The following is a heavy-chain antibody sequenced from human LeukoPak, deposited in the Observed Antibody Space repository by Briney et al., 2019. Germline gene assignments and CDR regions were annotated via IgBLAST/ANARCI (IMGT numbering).Heavy chain of an antibody. V-gene: IGHV3-7*01. J-gene: IGHJ4*02. CDR3: ARPAGWGSLDY. D-gene: IGHD7-27*01. CDR2: IKQDGSEK. Sequence: GGSLRLSCAASGFAFSVYWMCLVRQAPGKGLEWVANIKQDGSEKYYADSVRGRFTISKDNAKNSLYLQMNSLRAEDTAVYYCARPAGWGSLDYWGQGTLVTVSS. CDR1: GFAFSVYW.